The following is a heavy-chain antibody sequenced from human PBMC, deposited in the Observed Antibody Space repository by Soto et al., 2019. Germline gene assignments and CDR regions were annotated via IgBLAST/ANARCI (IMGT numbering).Heavy chain of an antibody. J-gene: IGHJ4*02. CDR3: ALYSSGLGNDYFDY. Sequence: GGSLRLSCAASGFTFSSYAMSWVRQAPGKGLEWVSAISGSGGGTYYADSVKGRFTISRDNSKNTLYLQMNSLRAEDTAVYYCALYSSGLGNDYFDYWGQGTLVTVSS. CDR2: ISGSGGGT. V-gene: IGHV3-23*01. CDR1: GFTFSSYA. D-gene: IGHD6-19*01.